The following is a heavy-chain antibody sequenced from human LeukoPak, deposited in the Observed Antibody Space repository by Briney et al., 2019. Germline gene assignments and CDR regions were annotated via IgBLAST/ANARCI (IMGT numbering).Heavy chain of an antibody. CDR2: ISGSGGST. J-gene: IGHJ4*02. Sequence: GGSLRLSCAASGFTFSSYAMSWVRQAPGKGLEWVSAISGSGGSTYYADSVKGRFTISRDNSKNTLYLQMNSLRAEDTAVYYCAKDQDSGIAVAGSGPGYWGQGTLVTVS. V-gene: IGHV3-23*01. CDR3: AKDQDSGIAVAGSGPGY. D-gene: IGHD6-19*01. CDR1: GFTFSSYA.